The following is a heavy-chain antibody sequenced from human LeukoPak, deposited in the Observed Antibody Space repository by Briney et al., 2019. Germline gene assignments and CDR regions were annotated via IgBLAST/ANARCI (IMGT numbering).Heavy chain of an antibody. CDR3: ATVARYSSSWYYDY. CDR1: GGSISSSNW. D-gene: IGHD6-13*01. J-gene: IGHJ4*02. CDR2: IYHSGST. V-gene: IGHV4-4*02. Sequence: SETLSLTCAVSGGSISSSNWWSWVRQPPGKGLEWIGEIYHSGSTNYNPSLKSRVTISVDKSKNQFSLKLSSVTAADTAVYYCATVARYSSSWYYDYWGQGTLVTVSS.